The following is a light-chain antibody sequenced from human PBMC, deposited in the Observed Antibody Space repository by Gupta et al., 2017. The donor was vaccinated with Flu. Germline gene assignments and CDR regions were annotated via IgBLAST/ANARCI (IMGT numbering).Light chain of an antibody. V-gene: IGLV2-11*01. Sequence: QSALAQPPSVSGSPGQSVTISCTGTARDVGAYDFVSWFQQHPGKAPKLVIYHVSKRPSGVPDRFSGSKSDITASLTISGLQAEDEADYYCLSYTGTYTWIFGGGTQLTVL. CDR2: HVS. J-gene: IGLJ2*01. CDR3: LSYTGTYTWI. CDR1: ARDVGAYDF.